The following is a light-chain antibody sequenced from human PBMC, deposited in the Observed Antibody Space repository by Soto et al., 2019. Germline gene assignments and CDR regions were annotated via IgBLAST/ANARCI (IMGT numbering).Light chain of an antibody. J-gene: IGKJ4*01. V-gene: IGKV3-11*01. Sequence: EILFTPAPGPLAFAPGEKATPSCRASQSVSSYLAWYQQKPGQAPRLLIYDASNRATGIPARFSGSGSGTDFTLTISSLEPEDFAVYYCQQRSNWPLTFGGGTKVDIK. CDR1: QSVSSY. CDR3: QQRSNWPLT. CDR2: DAS.